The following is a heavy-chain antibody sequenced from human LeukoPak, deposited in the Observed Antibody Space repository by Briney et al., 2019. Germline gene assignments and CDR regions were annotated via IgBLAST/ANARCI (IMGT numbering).Heavy chain of an antibody. CDR2: IYSGGST. V-gene: IGHV3-66*02. D-gene: IGHD5-18*01. J-gene: IGHJ5*02. CDR1: GFTVSSNY. CDR3: AGRGYSYGPRWFDP. Sequence: PRGSLRLSCAASGFTVSSNYMSWVRQAPGKGLEWVSVIYSGGSTYYADSVKGRFTISRDNSKNTLYLQMNSLRAEDTAVYYCAGRGYSYGPRWFDPWGQGTLVTVSS.